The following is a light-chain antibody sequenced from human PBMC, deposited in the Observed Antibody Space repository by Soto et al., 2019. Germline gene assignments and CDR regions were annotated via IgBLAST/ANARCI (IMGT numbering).Light chain of an antibody. CDR1: QSVSSSY. V-gene: IGKV3-20*01. J-gene: IGKJ1*01. CDR3: QQYGSSPWT. Sequence: EIVLTQSTGTLSLSPGERATISCRASQSVSSSYLAWYQQKPGQAPRLLIFGASSRSTGIPDRISGSGSGTDFTLTISRLEPEYFAVYYCQQYGSSPWTFGRGTKVEIK. CDR2: GAS.